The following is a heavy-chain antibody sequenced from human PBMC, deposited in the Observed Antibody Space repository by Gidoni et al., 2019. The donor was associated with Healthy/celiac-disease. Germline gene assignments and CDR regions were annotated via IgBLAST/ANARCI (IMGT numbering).Heavy chain of an antibody. CDR3: ARGTGRRIDY. D-gene: IGHD3-10*01. V-gene: IGHV4-34*01. CDR1: GGSFSGYY. J-gene: IGHJ4*02. CDR2: INHSGST. Sequence: QVQLQQWCAGLLKPSETLSLTCAVYGGSFSGYYWSWIRQPPGKGLEWIGEINHSGSTNYNPSLKSRVTISVDTSKNQFSLKLSSVTAADTAVYYCARGTGRRIDYWGQGTLVTVSS.